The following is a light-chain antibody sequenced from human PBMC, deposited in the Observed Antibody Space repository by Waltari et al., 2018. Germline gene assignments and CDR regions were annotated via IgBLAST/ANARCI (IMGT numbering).Light chain of an antibody. CDR1: QSLLDSEDGDTY. V-gene: IGKV2-40*01. Sequence: DIVMTQTPLSLPVTLGEPASISCRSSQSLLDSEDGDTYLEWYLQKPGQSPQILIYEVSNRASGVPDRFSGSGSDTDFTLKISRVEAEDVGVYYCMQALEFPYSFGQGTKVEIK. CDR2: EVS. J-gene: IGKJ2*03. CDR3: MQALEFPYS.